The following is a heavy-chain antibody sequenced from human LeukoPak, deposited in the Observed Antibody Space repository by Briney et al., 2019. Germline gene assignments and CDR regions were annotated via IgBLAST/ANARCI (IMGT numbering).Heavy chain of an antibody. CDR2: IYYSGST. Sequence: SQTLSLTCTVSGGSISSGGYYWSWIRRHPGKGLEWIGYIYYSGSTYYNPSLKSRVTISVDTSKNQFSLKLSSVTAADTAVYYCASTTYYDILTGYYPPEFDYWGQGTLVTVSS. J-gene: IGHJ4*02. CDR1: GGSISSGGYY. CDR3: ASTTYYDILTGYYPPEFDY. D-gene: IGHD3-9*01. V-gene: IGHV4-31*03.